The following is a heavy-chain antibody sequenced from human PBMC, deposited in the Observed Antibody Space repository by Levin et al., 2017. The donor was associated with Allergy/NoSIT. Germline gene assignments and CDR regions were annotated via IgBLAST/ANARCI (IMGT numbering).Heavy chain of an antibody. CDR1: GFTFSSYA. J-gene: IGHJ5*02. CDR3: AKMMGSGSSNWFDP. Sequence: GGSLRLSCAASGFTFSSYAMTWVRQAPGKGLEWVSSISGSGGSTYYADSVKGRFTISRDNSKNTLYLQMNILRAEDTAVYYCAKMMGSGSSNWFDPWGQGTLVTVSS. D-gene: IGHD3-10*01. CDR2: ISGSGGST. V-gene: IGHV3-23*01.